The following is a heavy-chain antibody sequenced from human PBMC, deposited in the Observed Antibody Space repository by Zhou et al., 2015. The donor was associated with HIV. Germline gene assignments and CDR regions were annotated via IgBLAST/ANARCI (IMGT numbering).Heavy chain of an antibody. CDR1: GGTSTNYA. J-gene: IGHJ5*02. CDR2: IIPLLGTT. CDR3: AEDLLMYDIMTSYPRRAPALRP. D-gene: IGHD3-9*01. Sequence: QVQLVQSGGEAKKPGSSVKVSCQASGGTSTNYAVSWVRQAPGRGLEWMGAIIPLLGTTNYAQKFQGRLKITADVSADTAYLELSSLTSEDTAIYYCAEDLLMYDIMTSYPRRAPALRPWGQGTQVTV. V-gene: IGHV1-69*01.